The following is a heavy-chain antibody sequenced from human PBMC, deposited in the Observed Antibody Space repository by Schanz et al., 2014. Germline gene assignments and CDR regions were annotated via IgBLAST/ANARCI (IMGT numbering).Heavy chain of an antibody. D-gene: IGHD6-19*01. CDR3: VRDKKGFVAVAGRAPFDY. Sequence: LVESGGGVVQPGRSLRLSCAASGFTFSTYAMSWVRQAPGKGPEWVSSLTGSGGGTYYADSVRGRFAISRDNSKNTLYLQVNSLRAEDTAVYYCVRDKKGFVAVAGRAPFDYWGQGTLVTVSS. J-gene: IGHJ4*02. CDR2: LTGSGGGT. V-gene: IGHV3-23*04. CDR1: GFTFSTYA.